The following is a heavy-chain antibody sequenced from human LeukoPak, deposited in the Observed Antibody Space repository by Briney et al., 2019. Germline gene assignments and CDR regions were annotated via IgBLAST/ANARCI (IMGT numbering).Heavy chain of an antibody. J-gene: IGHJ6*02. CDR3: ARDIRVRYMPMVRAVEYYQYHAMDV. CDR2: ISHDGNKK. V-gene: IGHV3-30*03. D-gene: IGHD3-10*01. CDR1: GFSLTSNG. Sequence: PGGSLRLSCAAPGFSLTSNGMHWVRQAPGKGLEWVAFISHDGNKKYYADSVKGRFTVSRDSSKSTLFLQMDSLRRDDTAVYYCARDIRVRYMPMVRAVEYYQYHAMDVWGQGTTVTVYS.